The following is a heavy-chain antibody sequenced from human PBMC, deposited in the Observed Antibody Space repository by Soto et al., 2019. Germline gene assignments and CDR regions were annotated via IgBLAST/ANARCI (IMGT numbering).Heavy chain of an antibody. Sequence: GGSLRLSCAASGFTFSSYWMSWVRKAPGKGLEWVANIKQDGSEKYYVDSVKGQFTISRDNAKNSLYLQMNSLRAEDTAVYYCARDNPYYYYMDVWGKGTTVTVSS. V-gene: IGHV3-7*01. CDR2: IKQDGSEK. J-gene: IGHJ6*03. CDR1: GFTFSSYW. CDR3: ARDNPYYYYMDV.